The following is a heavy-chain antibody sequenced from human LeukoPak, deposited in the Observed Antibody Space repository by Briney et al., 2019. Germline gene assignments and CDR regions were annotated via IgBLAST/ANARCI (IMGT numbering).Heavy chain of an antibody. D-gene: IGHD3-22*01. CDR3: ARDHLAYDSSGPPFDY. Sequence: GRSLRLSCAASGFTFSSYSMNWVRQAPGKGLEWVSSISSSSSYIYYADSVKGRFTISRDNAKNSLYLQMNSLRAEDTAVYYCARDHLAYDSSGPPFDYWGQGTLVTVSS. J-gene: IGHJ4*02. V-gene: IGHV3-21*01. CDR1: GFTFSSYS. CDR2: ISSSSSYI.